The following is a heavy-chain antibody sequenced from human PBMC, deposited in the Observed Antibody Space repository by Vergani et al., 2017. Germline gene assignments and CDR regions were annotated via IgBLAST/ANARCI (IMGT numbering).Heavy chain of an antibody. J-gene: IGHJ3*02. D-gene: IGHD4-17*01. CDR1: GGSISSYY. CDR3: ARVPAGESPAFDI. Sequence: QVQLQESGPGLVKPSETLSLTCTVSGGSISSYYWSWIRQPPGKGLEWIGYIYYSGSTNYNPSLKSRVTISVDTSKNQFSLKLSSVTAADTAVYYCARVPAGESPAFDIWGQGTMVTVSS. CDR2: IYYSGST. V-gene: IGHV4-59*01.